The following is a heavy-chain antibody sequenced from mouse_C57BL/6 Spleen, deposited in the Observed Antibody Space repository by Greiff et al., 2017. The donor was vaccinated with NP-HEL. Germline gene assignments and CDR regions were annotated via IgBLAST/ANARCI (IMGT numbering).Heavy chain of an antibody. CDR2: ILPGSGST. D-gene: IGHD1-1*01. V-gene: IGHV1-9*01. Sequence: QVQLQQSGAELMKPGASVKLSCKATGYTFTGYWIEWVKQRPGHGLEWIGEILPGSGSTNYNEKFKGKATFTADTSSNTAYMQLSSLTTEDSAIYYCARLGYYYGSSYPYWYFDVWGTGTTVTVSS. CDR3: ARLGYYYGSSYPYWYFDV. CDR1: GYTFTGYW. J-gene: IGHJ1*03.